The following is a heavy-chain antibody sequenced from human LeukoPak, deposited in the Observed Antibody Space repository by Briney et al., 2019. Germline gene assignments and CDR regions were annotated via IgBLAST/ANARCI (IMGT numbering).Heavy chain of an antibody. J-gene: IGHJ4*02. CDR2: IYFSGTS. V-gene: IGHV4-59*11. D-gene: IGHD3-10*02. Sequence: ASETLSLTCTVLGGAITNHYWSWLRQPPGGRLEWIGNIYFSGTSNYNPSLKNRVSLSIDTSRKQVSLKLASVTADDTAVYYCARDVLGGEDYWGQGTLVTVSS. CDR1: GGAITNHY. CDR3: ARDVLGGEDY.